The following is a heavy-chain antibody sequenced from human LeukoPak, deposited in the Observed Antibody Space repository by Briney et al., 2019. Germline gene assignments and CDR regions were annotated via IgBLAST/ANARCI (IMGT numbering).Heavy chain of an antibody. CDR1: GGSISSYY. D-gene: IGHD4-23*01. J-gene: IGHJ5*02. V-gene: IGHV4-59*01. CDR3: ARYRGNSNGGFDP. CDR2: IYNSGGT. Sequence: PSETLSLTCTVSGGSISSYYWSWIRQPPGKGLEWIRNIYNSGGTNYNPSLKSRVTTSVDTSKNQFSLKLTSVTAADTAVYYCARYRGNSNGGFDPWGQGTLVTVSS.